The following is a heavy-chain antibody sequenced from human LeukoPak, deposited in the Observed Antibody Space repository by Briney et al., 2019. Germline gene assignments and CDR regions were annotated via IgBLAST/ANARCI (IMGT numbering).Heavy chain of an antibody. CDR1: GFTFSSYA. CDR2: ISYNGSNK. V-gene: IGHV3-30*04. J-gene: IGHJ4*02. CDR3: ARITSGSRGGYNWRFDY. D-gene: IGHD5-24*01. Sequence: GGSLRLSCAASGFTFSSYAVHWVRQAPGKGLEWVAVISYNGSNKYYADSVKGRFTISRDNSKNTLYLQMNSLRAEDTAVYYCARITSGSRGGYNWRFDYWGQGTLDTVSS.